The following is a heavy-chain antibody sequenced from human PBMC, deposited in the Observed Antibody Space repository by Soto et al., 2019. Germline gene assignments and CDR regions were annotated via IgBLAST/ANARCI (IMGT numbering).Heavy chain of an antibody. J-gene: IGHJ4*02. CDR1: GFTVSSNY. CDR2: IYSGGST. Sequence: EVQLVESGGGLIQPGGSLRLSCAASGFTVSSNYMSWVRQAPGKGLEWVSVIYSGGSTYYADSVKGRFTISRDNSKNTLYLRMNSLRAEDTAVYYCARGSPGSSGWSGFDYWGQGTLVTVSS. CDR3: ARGSPGSSGWSGFDY. D-gene: IGHD6-19*01. V-gene: IGHV3-53*01.